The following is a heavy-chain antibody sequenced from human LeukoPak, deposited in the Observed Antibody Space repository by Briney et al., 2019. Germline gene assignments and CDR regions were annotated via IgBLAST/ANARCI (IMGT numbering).Heavy chain of an antibody. V-gene: IGHV3-23*01. Sequence: PGGSLRLSCAASGFTFSSYAMSWVRQAPGKGLEWVSGISGSGDNTYYADSVKGRFTISRDNSKNTLYVQVNSLGTEDTAAYYCARRRVGATFFDYWGQGTLVTVSS. J-gene: IGHJ4*02. CDR1: GFTFSSYA. CDR3: ARRRVGATFFDY. CDR2: ISGSGDNT. D-gene: IGHD1-26*01.